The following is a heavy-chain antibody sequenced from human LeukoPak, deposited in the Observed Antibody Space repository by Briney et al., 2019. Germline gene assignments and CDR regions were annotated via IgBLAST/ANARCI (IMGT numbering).Heavy chain of an antibody. CDR1: GFTFSSYS. J-gene: IGHJ5*02. Sequence: PGGSLRLSCAASGFTFSSYSMNWVRQAPGKGLEWVSSISSSSSYIYYADSVKGRFTISRDNAKNSLYLQMNSLRAEDTAVYYCAGDIVVVPAWNWFDPWGQGTLVTVSS. D-gene: IGHD2-2*01. CDR3: AGDIVVVPAWNWFDP. V-gene: IGHV3-21*01. CDR2: ISSSSSYI.